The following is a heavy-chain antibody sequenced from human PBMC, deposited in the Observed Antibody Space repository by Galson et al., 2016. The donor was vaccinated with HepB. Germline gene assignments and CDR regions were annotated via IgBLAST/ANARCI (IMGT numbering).Heavy chain of an antibody. CDR3: ARGRWLELDY. D-gene: IGHD5-24*01. J-gene: IGHJ4*02. Sequence: SLRLSCAASGFTFTTYWMHWVRQAPGKGLVWVSRVNTDESTRIYADSVKGRFAISRDNAKNTPYLQMNSLRAEDTAVYYCARGRWLELDYWGQGTLVTVSS. V-gene: IGHV3-74*01. CDR2: VNTDESTR. CDR1: GFTFTTYW.